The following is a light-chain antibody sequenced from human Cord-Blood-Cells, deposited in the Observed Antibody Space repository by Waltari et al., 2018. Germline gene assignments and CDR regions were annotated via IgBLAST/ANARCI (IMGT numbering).Light chain of an antibody. CDR1: SSYVGGYNY. V-gene: IGLV2-11*01. J-gene: IGLJ2*01. CDR3: CSYAGSYTLV. Sequence: QSALTQPRPVSGSPGQSVTIPCTGTSSYVGGYNYVSWYQHHPGKAPKLMIYDVSKRPSGVPDRFSGSKSGNTASLTISGLQAEDEADYYCCSYAGSYTLVFGGGTKLTVL. CDR2: DVS.